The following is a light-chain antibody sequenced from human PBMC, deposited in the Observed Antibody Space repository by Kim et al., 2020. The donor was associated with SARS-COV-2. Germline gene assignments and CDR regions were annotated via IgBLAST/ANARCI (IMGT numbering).Light chain of an antibody. CDR2: DAS. Sequence: EIVLTRSPATLSLSPGERATLSCRASESVSSYLAWYQQKPGQAPRLLIYDASNRATDIPARFSGSGSGTDFTLTISSLEPEDFAIYYCQQRSSWSPFGQGTRLEIK. CDR1: ESVSSY. V-gene: IGKV3-11*01. J-gene: IGKJ5*01. CDR3: QQRSSWSP.